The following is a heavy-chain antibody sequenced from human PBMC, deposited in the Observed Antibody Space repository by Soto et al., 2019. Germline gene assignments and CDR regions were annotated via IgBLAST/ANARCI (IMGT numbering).Heavy chain of an antibody. J-gene: IGHJ4*02. V-gene: IGHV4-59*01. CDR1: GGSISSYY. CDR3: AREPDSSGFGY. D-gene: IGHD3-22*01. Sequence: ASETLSLTCTVSGGSISSYYWSWLRQPPGKGLEWIGYIYYSGSTNYNPSLKSRVTIPVDTSKNQFSLKLSSVTAADTAVYYCAREPDSSGFGYWGQGTLVTVSS. CDR2: IYYSGST.